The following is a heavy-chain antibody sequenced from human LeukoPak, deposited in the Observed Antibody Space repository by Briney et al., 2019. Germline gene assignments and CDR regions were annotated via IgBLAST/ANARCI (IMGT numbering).Heavy chain of an antibody. CDR3: ARDIVVVPAAIYAPNWFDP. CDR1: GGSISSYY. D-gene: IGHD2-2*02. Sequence: MTSETLSLTCTVSGGSISSYYWSWIRQPPGKGLEWIGYIYYSGSTNYNPSLKSRVTISVDTSKNQFSLKLSSVTAADTAVYYCARDIVVVPAAIYAPNWFDPWGQGTLVTVSS. J-gene: IGHJ5*02. CDR2: IYYSGST. V-gene: IGHV4-59*12.